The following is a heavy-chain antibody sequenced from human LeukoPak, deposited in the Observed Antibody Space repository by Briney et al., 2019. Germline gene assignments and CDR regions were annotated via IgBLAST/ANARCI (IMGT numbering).Heavy chain of an antibody. V-gene: IGHV4-30-2*01. Sequence: SETLSLTCAVSGGSISSSGYSWSWIRQPPGKGLEWIGYIHHTGSTYYNPSLKSRVTISVDRSKNQFSLKLSSVTAADTAIYFCARTPTYCGGDCYYFDPWAREPWSPSPQ. J-gene: IGHJ5*02. CDR1: GGSISSSGYS. CDR2: IHHTGST. D-gene: IGHD2-21*02. CDR3: ARTPTYCGGDCYYFDP.